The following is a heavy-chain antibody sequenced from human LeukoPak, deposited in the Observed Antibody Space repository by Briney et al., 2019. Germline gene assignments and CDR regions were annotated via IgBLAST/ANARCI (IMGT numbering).Heavy chain of an antibody. J-gene: IGHJ6*03. CDR1: GFTFSLNE. V-gene: IGHV3-48*03. D-gene: IGHD6-19*01. Sequence: GGSLRLSCAASGFTFSLNEMNWVRQAPGKGLEWVSYINGPASNIFYADSVKGRFTISRDNAKNSLYLQMNSLRVEDTAVYYCATTLSGWSPPQTSYYSYYMDVWGKGATVTISS. CDR3: ATTLSGWSPPQTSYYSYYMDV. CDR2: INGPASNI.